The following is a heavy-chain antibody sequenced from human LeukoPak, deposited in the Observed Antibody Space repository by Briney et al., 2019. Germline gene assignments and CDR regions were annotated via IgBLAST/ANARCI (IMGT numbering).Heavy chain of an antibody. CDR1: AFNFSDYG. V-gene: IGHV3-30*18. D-gene: IGHD6-13*01. Sequence: GGSLRLSCAGSAFNFSDYGMGWVRQAPGKGLEWVAVITNDGSDKYYTDSVKGRFSISRDNSKNTLYLQMSSLRPEDTAIYFCAKVGGRSWFYFDNWGQGTVVTVSS. J-gene: IGHJ4*02. CDR2: ITNDGSDK. CDR3: AKVGGRSWFYFDN.